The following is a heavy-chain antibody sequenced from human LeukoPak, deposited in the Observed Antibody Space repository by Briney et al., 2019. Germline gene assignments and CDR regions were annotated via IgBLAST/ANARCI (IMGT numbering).Heavy chain of an antibody. CDR3: AKEGWEIAAFDI. D-gene: IGHD1-26*01. CDR1: GFTFSNYG. J-gene: IGHJ3*02. CDR2: ISASGDNT. V-gene: IGHV3-23*01. Sequence: GGSLRLSCAAPGFTFSNYGMNWVRQAPGKGLEWVSLISASGDNTYYAYCVKGRFTISRDNSKNTLSLQMNSLRAEDTAVYYCAKEGWEIAAFDIWGQGTMVTVSS.